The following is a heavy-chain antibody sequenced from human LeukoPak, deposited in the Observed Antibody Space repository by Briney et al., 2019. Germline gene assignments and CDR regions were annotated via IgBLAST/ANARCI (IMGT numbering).Heavy chain of an antibody. J-gene: IGHJ6*02. Sequence: PGGSLRLSCAASGFTVSSNYMSWVRQAPGKGLEWVSVIYSGGSTYYADSVKGRFTISRDNSKNTLYLQMNSLRAEDTAVYYCARVPGPTHYYYYGVDVWGQGTTVTVSS. V-gene: IGHV3-53*01. CDR2: IYSGGST. CDR1: GFTVSSNY. CDR3: ARVPGPTHYYYYGVDV.